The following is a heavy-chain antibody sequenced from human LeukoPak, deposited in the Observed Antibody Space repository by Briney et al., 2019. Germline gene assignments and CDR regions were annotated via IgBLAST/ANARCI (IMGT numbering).Heavy chain of an antibody. CDR3: ARDFGYSYGLALDY. D-gene: IGHD5-18*01. V-gene: IGHV3-11*01. J-gene: IGHJ4*02. Sequence: GGSLRLSCAASGFTFSDYYMSWIRQAPGKGLEWVSYISTGGSTIYYADSVKGRFTISRDNAKNSLYLQMNSLRAEDTAVFYCARDFGYSYGLALDYWGQGTLVTVSS. CDR2: ISTGGSTI. CDR1: GFTFSDYY.